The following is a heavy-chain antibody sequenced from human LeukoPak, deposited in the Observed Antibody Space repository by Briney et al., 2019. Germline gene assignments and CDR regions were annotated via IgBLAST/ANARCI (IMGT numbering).Heavy chain of an antibody. V-gene: IGHV3-30*02. CDR3: AKARTRDIVVVPAAVFDAFDI. Sequence: PGGSLRLSCAASGFTFSSYGMHWVRQAPGKGLEWVAFIRYDGSNKYYADSVKGRFTISRDNSKNTLYLQMNSLRAEDTAVYYCAKARTRDIVVVPAAVFDAFDIWGQGTMVTVSS. CDR2: IRYDGSNK. J-gene: IGHJ3*02. CDR1: GFTFSSYG. D-gene: IGHD2-2*01.